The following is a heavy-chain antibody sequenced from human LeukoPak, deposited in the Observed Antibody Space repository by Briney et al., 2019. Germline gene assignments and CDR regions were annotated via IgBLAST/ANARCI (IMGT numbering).Heavy chain of an antibody. J-gene: IGHJ4*02. Sequence: VASVKVSCKASGYTFTSYGISWVRQAPGQGLAWMGWISAYNGNTNYAQKLQGRVTMTTDTSTSTAYMELRSLRSDDTAVYYCARDRESYYDSSGYGYWGQGTLVTVSS. D-gene: IGHD3-22*01. V-gene: IGHV1-18*01. CDR3: ARDRESYYDSSGYGY. CDR1: GYTFTSYG. CDR2: ISAYNGNT.